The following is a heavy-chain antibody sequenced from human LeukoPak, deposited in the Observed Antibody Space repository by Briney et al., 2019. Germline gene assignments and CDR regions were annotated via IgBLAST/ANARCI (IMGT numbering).Heavy chain of an antibody. CDR3: ASQYYDFWSGTSNDWLLTDY. J-gene: IGHJ4*02. CDR1: GGSISSGSYY. V-gene: IGHV4-61*02. D-gene: IGHD3-3*01. CDR2: IYTSGST. Sequence: SETLSHTCTVSGGSISSGSYYWSWIRQPAGKGLEWIGRIYTSGSTNYNPSLKSRVTISVDTSKNQFSLKLSSVTAADTAVYYCASQYYDFWSGTSNDWLLTDYWGQGTLVTVSS.